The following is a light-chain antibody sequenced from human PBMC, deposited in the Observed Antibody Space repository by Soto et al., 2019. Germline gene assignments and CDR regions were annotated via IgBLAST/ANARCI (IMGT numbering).Light chain of an antibody. CDR3: AAWDDSLNVAV. J-gene: IGLJ7*01. Sequence: QSVLTQPPSASGTPGQRVTISCSGSSSNIGSNTVNWYQQLPGTAPKLLIYSNNQRPSGVPDRFSGSKSGTSASLAISGLQSEDEADYYCAAWDDSLNVAVFAGGTQLTVL. CDR1: SSNIGSNT. CDR2: SNN. V-gene: IGLV1-44*01.